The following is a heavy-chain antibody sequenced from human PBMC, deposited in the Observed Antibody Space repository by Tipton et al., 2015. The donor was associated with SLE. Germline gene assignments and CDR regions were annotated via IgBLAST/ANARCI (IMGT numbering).Heavy chain of an antibody. D-gene: IGHD4-11*01. J-gene: IGHJ6*02. CDR2: MYYSGNT. Sequence: TLSLTCTVSGGSISSASYYWSWIRQPAGRGLEWIGSMYYSGNTYYNPSLKTRVTISVDTSKNQFSLKLSSVTAADTAVYYCARKENSNYPYYYYYGMDVWGQGTTVTVSS. CDR1: GGSISSASYY. CDR3: ARKENSNYPYYYYYGMDV. V-gene: IGHV4-39*01.